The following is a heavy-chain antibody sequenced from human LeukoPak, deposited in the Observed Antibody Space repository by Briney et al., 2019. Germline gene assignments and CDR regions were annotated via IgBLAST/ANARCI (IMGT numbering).Heavy chain of an antibody. D-gene: IGHD6-19*01. CDR1: GGSFSGYY. J-gene: IGHJ4*02. Sequence: SETLSLNCAVYGGSFSGYYWSWIRQPPGKGLEWIGEINHIGSTNYNPPLKSRVTISVTTSKTQFSLKLSSVTAADTAVYYCARGGQWLVTWYFDYWGQGTLVTVSS. CDR2: INHIGST. CDR3: ARGGQWLVTWYFDY. V-gene: IGHV4-34*01.